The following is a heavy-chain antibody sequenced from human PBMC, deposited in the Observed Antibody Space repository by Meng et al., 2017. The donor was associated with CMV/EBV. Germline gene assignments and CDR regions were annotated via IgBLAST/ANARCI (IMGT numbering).Heavy chain of an antibody. D-gene: IGHD4-11*01. V-gene: IGHV1-24*01. CDR3: ATDVSNYPLKY. CDR2: FDPEDGET. J-gene: IGHJ4*02. Sequence: SVNVSRKVSGYTLTELSMHWLRQPPGKGLEWMGGFDPEDGETIYAQKFQGRVTMTEDTSTDTAYMELSSLRSEDTAVYYCATDVSNYPLKYWGQGTLVTVSS. CDR1: GYTLTELS.